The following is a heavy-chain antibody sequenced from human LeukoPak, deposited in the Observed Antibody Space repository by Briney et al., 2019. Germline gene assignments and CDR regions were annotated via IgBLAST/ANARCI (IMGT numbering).Heavy chain of an antibody. V-gene: IGHV3-30*18. CDR3: AKERDYRVSTSCDY. CDR1: GFTFDDYG. Sequence: GGSLRLSCAASGFTFDDYGMHWVRQAPGKGLEWMAVISYDGKITYYADSVKGRFTISRDNSKNTLYLQMTSLRGEDTALYYCAKERDYRVSTSCDYWGQGTLVTVSS. J-gene: IGHJ4*02. D-gene: IGHD3-10*01. CDR2: ISYDGKIT.